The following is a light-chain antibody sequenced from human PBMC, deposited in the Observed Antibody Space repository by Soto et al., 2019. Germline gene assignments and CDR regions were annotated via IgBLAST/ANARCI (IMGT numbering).Light chain of an antibody. CDR1: SSDVGAYNY. J-gene: IGLJ3*02. CDR3: SSFTNSNSWV. V-gene: IGLV2-14*01. CDR2: DVN. Sequence: LTQPASVSGSPGQSITISCTGTSSDVGAYNYVSWYQQHPGKAPKFMIYDVNNRPSGVSDRFSGSKSGNTASLTISGLQAEDEADYYCSSFTNSNSWVFGGGTKLTVL.